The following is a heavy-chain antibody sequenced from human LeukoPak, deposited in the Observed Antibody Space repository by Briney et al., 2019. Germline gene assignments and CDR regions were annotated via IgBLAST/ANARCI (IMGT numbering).Heavy chain of an antibody. CDR3: AKDGPRRIPYYMDV. CDR1: GFTFSNYG. D-gene: IGHD3-16*01. Sequence: GGSLSLPCAAAGFTFSNYGMYWVRQATGKGLEWVPFRRYYGRNKYSADSVKGRITISRDNSNNTLYLQMNSLRAEDTAVYYCAKDGPRRIPYYMDVWGKGTTVTISS. CDR2: RRYYGRNK. J-gene: IGHJ6*03. V-gene: IGHV3-30*02.